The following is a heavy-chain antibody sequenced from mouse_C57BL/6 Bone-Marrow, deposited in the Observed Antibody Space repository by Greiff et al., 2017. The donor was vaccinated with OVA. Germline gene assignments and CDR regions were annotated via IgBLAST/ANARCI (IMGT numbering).Heavy chain of an antibody. J-gene: IGHJ2*01. CDR1: GYTFTEYP. Sequence: VKVVESGAELVKPGASVKLSCKASGYTFTEYPIHWVKQRSGQGLEWIGWFYPGSGSIKYNEKFKDKATLTADNSSSTVYMELSRLTSEDSAVYFCARHGYRQLRLRPLFDYWGQGTTLTVSS. V-gene: IGHV1-62-2*01. D-gene: IGHD3-2*02. CDR2: FYPGSGSI. CDR3: ARHGYRQLRLRPLFDY.